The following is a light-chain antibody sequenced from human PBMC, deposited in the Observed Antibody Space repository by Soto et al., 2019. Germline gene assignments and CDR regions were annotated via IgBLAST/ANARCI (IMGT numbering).Light chain of an antibody. CDR3: QQSYSPPHT. CDR2: AAS. Sequence: DIQMTQSPSSLSASVGDRVTITCRASQSISSYLNWYQQKPGKAPKLLIYAASSVQSRVPSRFSGSGSGTYFLITISSQQPEDFANYYCQQSYSPPHTFGQGTKLEIK. J-gene: IGKJ2*01. CDR1: QSISSY. V-gene: IGKV1-39*01.